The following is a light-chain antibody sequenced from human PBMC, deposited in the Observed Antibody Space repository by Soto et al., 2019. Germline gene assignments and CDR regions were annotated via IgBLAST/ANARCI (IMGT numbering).Light chain of an antibody. V-gene: IGLV2-14*01. CDR3: SSYTSSSTLVV. CDR2: DVS. J-gene: IGLJ2*01. CDR1: SSDVGGYNY. Sequence: QSVLTQPASVSGSPGQSITISCTGTSSDVGGYNYVSWYQQHPGKAPKLMIYDVSNRHSGVSNRFYGSKSGNTASLTISGLQAEDEADYYCSSYTSSSTLVVFGGGTKLTVL.